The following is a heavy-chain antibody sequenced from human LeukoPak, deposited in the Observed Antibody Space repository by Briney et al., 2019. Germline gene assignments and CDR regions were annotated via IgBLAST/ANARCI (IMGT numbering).Heavy chain of an antibody. CDR3: ARFGGSDFDF. CDR2: IWYDGSKK. CDR1: GFTFSSYW. V-gene: IGHV3-33*08. J-gene: IGHJ4*02. D-gene: IGHD5-12*01. Sequence: GGFLRLSCAASGFTFSSYWMSWVRQAPGKGLEWVAVIWYDGSKKYYADSVKGRFTISRDNSNNTLYLQMDSLRVEDTAEYYCARFGGSDFDFWGQGTLVTVSS.